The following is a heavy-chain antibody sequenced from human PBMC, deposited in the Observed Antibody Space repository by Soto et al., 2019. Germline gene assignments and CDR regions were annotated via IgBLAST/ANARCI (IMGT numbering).Heavy chain of an antibody. CDR2: ISSSGSTI. D-gene: IGHD6-13*01. J-gene: IGHJ4*02. CDR1: GFTFSSYE. V-gene: IGHV3-48*03. CDR3: SYGGIAASVGY. Sequence: EVQLVESGGGLVQPGGSLRLSCAASGFTFSSYEMNWVHQAPGKGLEWVSYISSSGSTIYYADSVKGRFTISRDNAKNSLYLQMNSLRAEDTAVYYCSYGGIAASVGYWGQGTLVTVSS.